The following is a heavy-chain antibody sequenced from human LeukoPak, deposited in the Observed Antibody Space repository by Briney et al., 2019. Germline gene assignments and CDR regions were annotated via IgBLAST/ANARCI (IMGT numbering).Heavy chain of an antibody. CDR1: LDSFPEYW. CDR2: INVGGTYT. CDR3: ARGIKIQGFRAFDF. Sequence: RGSLRLSSASPLDSFPEYWIHSVRHSPRTSRLRVSHINVGGTYTAYADSLKGRFTVSSDNAENTLYLQMINLRVEDTAIYYCARGIKIQGFRAFDFWGQGTLVTVSS. D-gene: IGHD3-10*01. V-gene: IGHV3-74*01. J-gene: IGHJ4*02.